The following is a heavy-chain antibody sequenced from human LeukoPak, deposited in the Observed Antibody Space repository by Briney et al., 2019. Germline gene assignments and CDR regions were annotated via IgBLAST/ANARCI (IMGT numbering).Heavy chain of an antibody. CDR1: GYSISSVYY. CDR3: ARNRDGYNSFDY. V-gene: IGHV4-38-2*02. CDR2: IYHSGST. D-gene: IGHD5-24*01. J-gene: IGHJ4*02. Sequence: SETLSLTCTVSGYSISSVYYWGLIQQPPGKGLEWIASIYHSGSTNHNPSLKSRVTISVDKSKNQFSLKLSSVTAADTAVYYCARNRDGYNSFDYWGQGTLVTVSS.